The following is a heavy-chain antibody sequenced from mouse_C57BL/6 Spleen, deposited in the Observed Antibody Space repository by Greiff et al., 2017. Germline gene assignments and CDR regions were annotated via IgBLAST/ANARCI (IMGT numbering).Heavy chain of an antibody. CDR2: ISSGSSNS. J-gene: IGHJ4*01. D-gene: IGHD1-1*01. CDR3: AITVVATEYAIDY. CDR1: GFTFSAYG. V-gene: IGHV5-17*01. Sequence: EVQLVESGGGLVKPGGSLKLSCAASGFTFSAYGMHWVRQAPEKGLEWVAYISSGSSNSYYADTVEGRFTISRDNAKNTLFLQMNSLRSEDTAMYYCAITVVATEYAIDYWGQGASVTVSA.